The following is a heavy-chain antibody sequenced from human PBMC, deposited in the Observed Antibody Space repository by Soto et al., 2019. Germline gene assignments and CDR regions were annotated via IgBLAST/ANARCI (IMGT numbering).Heavy chain of an antibody. CDR1: GFTFSSYS. Sequence: GGSLRLSCAASGFTFSSYSMSWVRQAPGKGLEWVSSISSSSSYIYYADSVKGRFTISRDNAKNSLYLQMNSLRAEDTAVYYCARDYGIGYCSGGSCYSDNWFDPWGQGTLVTVSS. D-gene: IGHD2-15*01. CDR3: ARDYGIGYCSGGSCYSDNWFDP. J-gene: IGHJ5*02. V-gene: IGHV3-21*01. CDR2: ISSSSSYI.